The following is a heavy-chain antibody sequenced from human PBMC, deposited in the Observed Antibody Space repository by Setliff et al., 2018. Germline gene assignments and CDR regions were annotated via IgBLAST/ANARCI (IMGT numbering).Heavy chain of an antibody. D-gene: IGHD6-13*01. V-gene: IGHV4-38-2*01. Sequence: PSETLSLTCAVSGYSISSGYYWGWIRQAPGKGLEWIASIYRSGSTYYNPSLKSRVTISVDTSKNQFSLKLSSVTAADTAVYYCARVSMYSSSWYYYYYGMDVWVPETLLVTVSS. J-gene: IGHJ6*02. CDR3: ARVSMYSSSWYYYYYGMDV. CDR1: GYSISSGYY. CDR2: IYRSGST.